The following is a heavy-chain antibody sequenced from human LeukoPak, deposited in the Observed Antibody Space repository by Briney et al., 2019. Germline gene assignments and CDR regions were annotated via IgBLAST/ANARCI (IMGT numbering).Heavy chain of an antibody. J-gene: IGHJ6*03. V-gene: IGHV3-23*01. CDR1: GFTLSNYP. Sequence: PGGSLRLSCAASGFTLSNYPMGWVRQAPVKGLEWLSAIGEEKSGSWTKSADSVKGRFTISRDNSENTLYLQMNSLRAEDTAVYYCARVPIDCSSTSCPLGPNYYYYYYMDVWGKGTTVTVSS. D-gene: IGHD2-2*01. CDR3: ARVPIDCSSTSCPLGPNYYYYYYMDV. CDR2: IGEEKSGSWT.